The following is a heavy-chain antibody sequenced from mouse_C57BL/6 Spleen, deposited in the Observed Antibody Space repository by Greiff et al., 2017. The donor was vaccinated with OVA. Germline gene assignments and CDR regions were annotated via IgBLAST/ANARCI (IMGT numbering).Heavy chain of an antibody. V-gene: IGHV1-80*01. CDR2: IYPGDGDT. Sequence: QVQLKQSGAELVKPGASVKISCKASGYAFSSYWMNWVKQRPGKGLEWIGQIYPGDGDTNYNGKFKGKATLTADKSSSTAYMQLSSLTSEDSAVYFCARLGITTVVERFAYWGQGTLVTVSA. D-gene: IGHD1-1*01. J-gene: IGHJ3*01. CDR1: GYAFSSYW. CDR3: ARLGITTVVERFAY.